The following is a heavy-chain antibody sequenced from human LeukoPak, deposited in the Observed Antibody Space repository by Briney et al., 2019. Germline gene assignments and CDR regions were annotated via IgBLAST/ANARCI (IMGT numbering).Heavy chain of an antibody. CDR3: ARSQPYCSSTSCYPPPIYYYYYAMDV. D-gene: IGHD2-2*01. Sequence: SQTLSLTCTVSGGSISSGNYYWSWIRQPAGKGLEWIGRIYTSGSTNHNPSLKSRVTISVDTSKNQFSLKLSSVTAADTAVYYCARSQPYCSSTSCYPPPIYYYYYAMDVWGQGTTVTVSS. J-gene: IGHJ6*02. CDR1: GGSISSGNYY. CDR2: IYTSGST. V-gene: IGHV4-61*02.